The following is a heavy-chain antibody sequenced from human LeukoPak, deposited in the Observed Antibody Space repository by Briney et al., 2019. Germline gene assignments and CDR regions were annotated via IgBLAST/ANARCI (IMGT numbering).Heavy chain of an antibody. Sequence: ASVKVSCKASGYTFTSYAMHWVRQAPGQRLEWMGWINAGNGNTKYSQKFQGRVTITRDTSASTAYMELSSLRSEDTAVYYCARFRSPSGRNDAFDIWGQGTMVTVSS. D-gene: IGHD3-10*01. CDR3: ARFRSPSGRNDAFDI. CDR1: GYTFTSYA. V-gene: IGHV1-3*01. CDR2: INAGNGNT. J-gene: IGHJ3*02.